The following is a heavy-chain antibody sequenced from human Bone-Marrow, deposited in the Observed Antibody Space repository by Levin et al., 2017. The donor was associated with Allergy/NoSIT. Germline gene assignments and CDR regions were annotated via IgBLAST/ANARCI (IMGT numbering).Heavy chain of an antibody. D-gene: IGHD3-22*01. V-gene: IGHV5-51*01. J-gene: IGHJ6*02. Sequence: GESLKISCKGSGYSFAKYCIAWLRQMPGKGLEWVGLIYPGDSEIRYSPAFQGHVTISADKSTSTAYLQWSSLKASDTAMYYCGRHPIYYYDTTYYGMDVWGQGTTVTVSS. CDR2: IYPGDSEI. CDR3: GRHPIYYYDTTYYGMDV. CDR1: GYSFAKYC.